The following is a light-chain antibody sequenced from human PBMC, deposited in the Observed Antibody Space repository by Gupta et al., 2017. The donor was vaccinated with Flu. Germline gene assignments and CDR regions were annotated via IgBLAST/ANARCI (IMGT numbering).Light chain of an antibody. Sequence: DIVMTHSPVSLPVTPGESASISCRSSLSPLHSNGNIYLDWYLQKPGQSPQLLIYLGFSRASGVPDRFSGSGSDTDFTLKITRVEAEDVGVYYCMQTLQTPYTFGQGTTLEIK. CDR3: MQTLQTPYT. V-gene: IGKV2-28*01. J-gene: IGKJ2*01. CDR2: LGF. CDR1: LSPLHSNGNIY.